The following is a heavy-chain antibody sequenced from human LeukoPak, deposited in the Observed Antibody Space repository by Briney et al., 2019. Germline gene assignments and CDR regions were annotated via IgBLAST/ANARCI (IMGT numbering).Heavy chain of an antibody. V-gene: IGHV4-34*01. CDR3: ARIPWGDYYDSSGYSYP. J-gene: IGHJ5*02. CDR1: GGSFSGYY. D-gene: IGHD3-22*01. Sequence: SETLSLTCAVYGGSFSGYYWSWIRQPPGKGLEWIGEINHSGSTNYNPSLKSRVTISVDTSKNQFSLKLSSVTAADTAVYYCARIPWGDYYDSSGYSYPWGQETLVTVSS. CDR2: INHSGST.